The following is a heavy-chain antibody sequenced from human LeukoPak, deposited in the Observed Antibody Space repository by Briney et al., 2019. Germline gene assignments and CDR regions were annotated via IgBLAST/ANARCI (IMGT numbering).Heavy chain of an antibody. J-gene: IGHJ4*02. CDR1: GFTFSSYA. D-gene: IGHD3-10*01. Sequence: PGGSLRLSCAASGFTFSSYAMHWVRQAPGKGLEWVAVISYDGSNKYYADSVKGRFTISRDNSKNTLYLQMNSLRAEDTAVYYCARSQNYYGSGDYWSQGTLVTVSS. CDR2: ISYDGSNK. V-gene: IGHV3-30*04. CDR3: ARSQNYYGSGDY.